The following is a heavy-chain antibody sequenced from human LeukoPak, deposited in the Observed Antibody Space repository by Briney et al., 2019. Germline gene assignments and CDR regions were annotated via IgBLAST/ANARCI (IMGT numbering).Heavy chain of an antibody. V-gene: IGHV4-39*01. CDR3: ARRDYAAWFDP. CDR2: VYYSGTT. D-gene: IGHD4/OR15-4a*01. Sequence: SETLSLTCNVSGDSITSGGFYWAWIPPSPGKGLEWIGNVYYSGTTQYTPSLRGRVTISMDMSKNQFSLNLNSVGVTDTAIYYCARRDYAAWFDPWGQGTLVTVSS. J-gene: IGHJ5*02. CDR1: GDSITSGGFY.